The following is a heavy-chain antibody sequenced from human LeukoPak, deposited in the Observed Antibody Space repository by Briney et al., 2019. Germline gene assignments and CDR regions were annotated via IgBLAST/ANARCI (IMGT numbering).Heavy chain of an antibody. CDR3: ARASSTY. CDR1: GYTFTNYY. J-gene: IGHJ4*02. CDR2: IDPHSGGT. V-gene: IGHV1-2*02. Sequence: RASVKVSCKTSGYTFTNYYVHWVRQAPGQGLEWMGWIDPHSGGTNFAQKFKGRVTGTSDTSISTVYMELDRLQSDDTAIYYCARASSTYWGQGTQVTVPP.